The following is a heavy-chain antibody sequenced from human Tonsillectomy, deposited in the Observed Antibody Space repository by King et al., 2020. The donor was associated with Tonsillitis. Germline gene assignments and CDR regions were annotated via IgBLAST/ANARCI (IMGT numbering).Heavy chain of an antibody. Sequence: VQLVESGGGLVQPGGSLRLSCTASGFPFSSYAMSWVRQAPGKGLEWISAISAGGGSSYYADSVKGRFTISRDNSKNTLYLQMNNLRADDTAVYYCASSSAKYYWGQGTLVTVSS. CDR1: GFPFSSYA. D-gene: IGHD6-6*01. J-gene: IGHJ4*02. CDR3: ASSSAKYY. CDR2: ISAGGGSS. V-gene: IGHV3-23*04.